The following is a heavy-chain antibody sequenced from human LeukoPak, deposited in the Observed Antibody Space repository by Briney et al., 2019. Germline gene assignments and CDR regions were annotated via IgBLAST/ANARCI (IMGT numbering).Heavy chain of an antibody. D-gene: IGHD6-13*01. CDR1: GFTFSSYA. CDR3: ARDRAAAGFLDAFDI. Sequence: PGGSLRLSCAASGFTFSSYAMHWVRQAPGKGLEWVAVISYDGSNKYYADSVKGRFTTSRDNSKNTLYLQMNSLRAEDTAVYYCARDRAAAGFLDAFDIWGQGTMVTVSS. CDR2: ISYDGSNK. J-gene: IGHJ3*02. V-gene: IGHV3-30-3*01.